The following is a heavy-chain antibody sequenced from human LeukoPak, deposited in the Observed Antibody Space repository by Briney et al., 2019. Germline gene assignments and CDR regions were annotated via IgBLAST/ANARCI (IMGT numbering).Heavy chain of an antibody. CDR1: GFTFSTYN. V-gene: IGHV3-21*01. CDR2: ITSTSTYI. CDR3: VLSYYDSSGYYRLFDY. D-gene: IGHD3-22*01. Sequence: GGTLRLSCAASGFTFSTYNMNWVRQTPGKGLEWVSSITSTSTYIYYADSVKGRFTIPRDNAKNSLYLQMNSLRAEDTAVYYCVLSYYDSSGYYRLFDYWGQGTLVTVSS. J-gene: IGHJ4*02.